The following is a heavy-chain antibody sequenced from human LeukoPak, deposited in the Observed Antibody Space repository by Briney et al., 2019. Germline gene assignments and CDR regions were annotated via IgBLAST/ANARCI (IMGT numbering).Heavy chain of an antibody. D-gene: IGHD3/OR15-3a*01. CDR1: GFTFSSYA. CDR3: ARGRWTHGLDY. CDR2: ISYDGSNK. J-gene: IGHJ4*02. Sequence: GGSLRLSCAASGFTFSSYAMHWVRQAPGKGLEWVAVISYDGSNKYYADSVKGRFTISRDNSKNTLCLQMNSLRAKDTAVYYCARGRWTHGLDYWGQGTLVTVSS. V-gene: IGHV3-30*01.